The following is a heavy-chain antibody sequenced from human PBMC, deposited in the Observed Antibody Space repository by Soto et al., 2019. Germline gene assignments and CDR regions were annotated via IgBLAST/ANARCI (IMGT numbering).Heavy chain of an antibody. J-gene: IGHJ4*02. V-gene: IGHV1-3*01. Sequence: SVKVSCKASGYTFTSYSMHWVRQAPGQRLEWMGWINAGNGNTKYSQKFQGRVTITRDTSASTAYMELSSLRSEDTAVYYCARDIGATYSRGFDYWGQGTLVTVSS. D-gene: IGHD1-26*01. CDR2: INAGNGNT. CDR3: ARDIGATYSRGFDY. CDR1: GYTFTSYS.